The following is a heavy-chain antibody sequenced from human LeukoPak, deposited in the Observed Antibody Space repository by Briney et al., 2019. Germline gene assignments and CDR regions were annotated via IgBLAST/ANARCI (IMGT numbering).Heavy chain of an antibody. CDR2: ISYDGSNK. J-gene: IGHJ6*02. D-gene: IGHD6-13*01. V-gene: IGHV3-30*04. CDR3: ARVNTSSSWYMVYYYGMDV. CDR1: GFTFSSYA. Sequence: GGSLRLSCAASGFTFSSYAMHWVRQAPGKGLEWVAVISYDGSNKYYADSVKGRFTISRDNSKNTLYLQMNSLRAEDTAVYYCARVNTSSSWYMVYYYGMDVWGQGTTVTVSS.